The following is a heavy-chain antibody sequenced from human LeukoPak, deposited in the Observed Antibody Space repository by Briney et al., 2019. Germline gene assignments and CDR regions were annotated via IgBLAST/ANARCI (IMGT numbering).Heavy chain of an antibody. CDR3: ARDGLLIYGDYGAGDFDY. D-gene: IGHD4-17*01. CDR2: INPNSGGT. Sequence: ASVKVSCKASGYTFTGYYMHWVRQAPGQGLEWMGWINPNSGGTNYAQKFQGRVTMTRDTSISTAYMELSRLRSDDTAVYYCARDGLLIYGDYGAGDFDYWGQGTLVTVSS. J-gene: IGHJ4*02. V-gene: IGHV1-2*02. CDR1: GYTFTGYY.